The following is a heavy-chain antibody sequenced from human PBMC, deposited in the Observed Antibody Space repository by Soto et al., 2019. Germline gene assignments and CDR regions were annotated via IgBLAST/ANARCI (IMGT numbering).Heavy chain of an antibody. J-gene: IGHJ4*02. CDR2: IKQDGSEK. Sequence: PGGSLRLSCVVSGFTVSSYWMNWVRQAPGKGLEWVANIKQDGSEKYYVDSAKGRFTISRDNAKNSLYLQMNSLSAEDTAIYYCATSRTFDYWGQGTLVTVSS. CDR1: GFTVSSYW. D-gene: IGHD6-13*01. CDR3: ATSRTFDY. V-gene: IGHV3-7*01.